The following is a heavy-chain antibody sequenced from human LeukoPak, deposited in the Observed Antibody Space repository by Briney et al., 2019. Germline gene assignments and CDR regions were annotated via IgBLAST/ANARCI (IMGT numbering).Heavy chain of an antibody. CDR2: INPNSGGT. J-gene: IGHJ4*02. D-gene: IGHD3-10*01. CDR3: ARDLYGSGSFGY. Sequence: ASVKVSCKASGYTFTDYYMHWVRQAPGQGLEWMGWINPNSGGTSYAQKFQGRATMTRDTSISTAYMELSSLKSDDTAVYYCARDLYGSGSFGYWGQGTLVTVSS. CDR1: GYTFTDYY. V-gene: IGHV1-2*02.